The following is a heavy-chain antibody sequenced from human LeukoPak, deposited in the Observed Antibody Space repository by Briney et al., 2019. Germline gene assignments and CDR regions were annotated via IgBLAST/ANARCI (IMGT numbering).Heavy chain of an antibody. Sequence: GGSLRLSCAASGFTFSSYWMSWVRQAPGKGLEWVANIKQDGSEKYYVDSVKGRFTISRDNAKNSLYLQTNSLRAEDTAVYYCAREKRLIAAAPRFDPWGQGTLVTVSS. V-gene: IGHV3-7*01. CDR2: IKQDGSEK. CDR1: GFTFSSYW. CDR3: AREKRLIAAAPRFDP. J-gene: IGHJ5*02. D-gene: IGHD6-13*01.